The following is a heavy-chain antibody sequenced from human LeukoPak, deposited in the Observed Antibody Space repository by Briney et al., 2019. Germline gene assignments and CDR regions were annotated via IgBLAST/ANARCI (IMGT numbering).Heavy chain of an antibody. CDR2: IYYSGST. V-gene: IGHV4-59*01. Sequence: SETLSLTCTVPGGSISSYYWSWIRQPPGKGLEWIGYIYYSGSTNSNPSLKSRVTMSIDTSKNQFSLKLRSVTAADTAVYYCARSKAGLQIDYWGQGTLVTVSS. J-gene: IGHJ4*02. CDR3: ARSKAGLQIDY. D-gene: IGHD4-11*01. CDR1: GGSISSYY.